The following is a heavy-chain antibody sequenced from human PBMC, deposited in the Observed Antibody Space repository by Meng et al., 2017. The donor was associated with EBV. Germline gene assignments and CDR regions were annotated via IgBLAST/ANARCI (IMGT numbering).Heavy chain of an antibody. Sequence: GQVVQAGAEVKKPGSSVKVSCKASGGTFSSYAISWVRQAPGQGLEWMGGIIPIFGTANYAQKFQGRVTITADKSTSTAYMELSSLRSEDTAVYYCARAEIAAAGRLDYWGQGTLVTVSS. J-gene: IGHJ4*02. CDR1: GGTFSSYA. D-gene: IGHD6-13*01. CDR3: ARAEIAAAGRLDY. V-gene: IGHV1-69*06. CDR2: IIPIFGTA.